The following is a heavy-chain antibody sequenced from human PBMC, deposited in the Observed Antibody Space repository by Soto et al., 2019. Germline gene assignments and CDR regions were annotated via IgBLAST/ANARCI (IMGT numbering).Heavy chain of an antibody. CDR3: ARHSGSYPAN. V-gene: IGHV4-59*01. CDR2: IYYSGST. D-gene: IGHD1-26*01. CDR1: GGSISSYY. J-gene: IGHJ4*02. Sequence: PSLTCTVSGGSISSYYWSWIRQPPGKGLEWIGYIYYSGSTNYNPSLKSRVTISVDTSKNQFSLKLSSVTAADTAVYYCARHSGSYPANWGQGTLVTVSS.